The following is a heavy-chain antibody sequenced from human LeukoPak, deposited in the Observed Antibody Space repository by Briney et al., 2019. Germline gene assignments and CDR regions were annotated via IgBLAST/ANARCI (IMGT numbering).Heavy chain of an antibody. J-gene: IGHJ6*02. V-gene: IGHV4-39*07. Sequence: ASETLSLTCSVSGGSISSSTYYWGWIRQPPGKGLEWIGNIYNSGSTYYNPSLKSRVTISVDTSKNQFSLKLSSVTAADTAVYYCARDWNDVGRNYYYHGMDVWGQGTTVTVSS. CDR2: IYNSGST. CDR3: ARDWNDVGRNYYYHGMDV. D-gene: IGHD1-1*01. CDR1: GGSISSSTYY.